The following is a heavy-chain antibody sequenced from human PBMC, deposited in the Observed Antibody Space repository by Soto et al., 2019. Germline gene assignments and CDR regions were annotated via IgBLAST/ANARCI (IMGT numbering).Heavy chain of an antibody. J-gene: IGHJ3*02. D-gene: IGHD3-22*01. Sequence: ASVKVSCKASGGTFSSYAISWVRQAPGQGLEWMGGIIPIFGTANYAQKFQGRVTSTPDESTSTAYMELSSLRSEDTAVYYGARESDGKEDRNAFDIWGQGTMVTVSS. CDR3: ARESDGKEDRNAFDI. CDR2: IIPIFGTA. V-gene: IGHV1-69*13. CDR1: GGTFSSYA.